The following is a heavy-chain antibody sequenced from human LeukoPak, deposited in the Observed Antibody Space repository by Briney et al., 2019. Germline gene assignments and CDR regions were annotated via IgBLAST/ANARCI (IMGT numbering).Heavy chain of an antibody. D-gene: IGHD3-22*01. CDR3: ARARNYYDSSGYYYEGDAFDI. Sequence: SETLSLTCTVSGGSISSTFYYWGWIRQPPGKGLEWIGSINYSGSTNYNPSLKSRVTISVDTSKNQFSLKLSSVTAADTAVYYCARARNYYDSSGYYYEGDAFDIWGQGTMVTVSS. V-gene: IGHV4-39*07. CDR1: GGSISSTFYY. J-gene: IGHJ3*02. CDR2: INYSGST.